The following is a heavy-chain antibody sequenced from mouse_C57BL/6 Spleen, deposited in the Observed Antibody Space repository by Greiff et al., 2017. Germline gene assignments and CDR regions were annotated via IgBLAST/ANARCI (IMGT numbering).Heavy chain of an antibody. V-gene: IGHV14-2*01. CDR3: ARSSSCVYYAMDY. J-gene: IGHJ4*01. Sequence: VQLQQSGAELVKPGASVKLSCTASGFNIKDYYMHWVKQRPEQGLEWIGRIDPEDGETKYAPKFKGKATITADTSSNTACLQLSSLTSEDTAVYYCARSSSCVYYAMDYWGQGTSVTVSS. D-gene: IGHD1-1*01. CDR1: GFNIKDYY. CDR2: IDPEDGET.